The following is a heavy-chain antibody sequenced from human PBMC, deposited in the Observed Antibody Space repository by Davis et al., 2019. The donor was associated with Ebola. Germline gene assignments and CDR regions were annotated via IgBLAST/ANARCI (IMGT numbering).Heavy chain of an antibody. V-gene: IGHV3-21*01. D-gene: IGHD4-11*01. CDR3: ARGVPSQY. J-gene: IGHJ4*02. Sequence: PGGSLRLSCAASGFTFSSYSMNWVRQAPGKGLEWVSSITSSSYIYYADSMKGRFTISRDNAKNSLYLQMNSLRAEDTAVYYCARGVPSQYWGQGTLVTVSS. CDR1: GFTFSSYS. CDR2: ITSSSYI.